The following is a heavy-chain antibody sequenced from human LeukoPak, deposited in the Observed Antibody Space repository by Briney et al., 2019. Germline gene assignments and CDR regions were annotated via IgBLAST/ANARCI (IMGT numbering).Heavy chain of an antibody. CDR1: GYTFTGYY. D-gene: IGHD6-13*01. Sequence: ASVKVSCKASGYTFTGYYMHWVRQAPGQGLEWMGWINPNSGGTNYAQKFQGRVTMTRDTSISTAYMELSRLRSDDTAGYYCASSFGGSSSIAAGWHTTIWGQGTLVTVSS. V-gene: IGHV1-2*02. CDR2: INPNSGGT. CDR3: ASSFGGSSSIAAGWHTTI. J-gene: IGHJ4*02.